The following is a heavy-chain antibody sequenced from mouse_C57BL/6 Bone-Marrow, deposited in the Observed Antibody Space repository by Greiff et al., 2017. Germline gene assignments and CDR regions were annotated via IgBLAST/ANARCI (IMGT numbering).Heavy chain of an antibody. J-gene: IGHJ3*01. CDR2: ISSGSSTI. CDR3: ARSITTTPFAY. Sequence: DVMLVESGGGLVKPGGSLKLSCAASGFTFSDYGMHWVRQAPEKGLEWVAYISSGSSTIYYADTVKGRFTISRDNAKNTLFLQMTSLRSEDTAMYYCARSITTTPFAYWGQGTLVTVSA. V-gene: IGHV5-17*01. CDR1: GFTFSDYG. D-gene: IGHD1-2*01.